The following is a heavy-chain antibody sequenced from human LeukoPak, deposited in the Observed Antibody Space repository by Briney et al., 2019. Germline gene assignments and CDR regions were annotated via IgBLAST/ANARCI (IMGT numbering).Heavy chain of an antibody. CDR2: INPNSGGT. D-gene: IGHD5-12*01. J-gene: IGHJ6*03. Sequence: ASVKVSCKASGYTFTGYYMHWVRQAPGQGLEWMGWINPNSGGTNYAQKFQGRVTMTRDTSISTAYMELSRLRSDDTAVYYCAINSRGYSGYDYPPYYYYYMHVWGKGTTVTVSS. CDR1: GYTFTGYY. CDR3: AINSRGYSGYDYPPYYYYYMHV. V-gene: IGHV1-2*02.